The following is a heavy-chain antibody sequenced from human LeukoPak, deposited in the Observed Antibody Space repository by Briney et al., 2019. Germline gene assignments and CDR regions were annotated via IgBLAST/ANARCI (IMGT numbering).Heavy chain of an antibody. D-gene: IGHD6-19*01. CDR1: GFTFSTYD. V-gene: IGHV3-30*02. CDR3: AKAGSGWYAPY. J-gene: IGHJ4*02. Sequence: GGSLRLSCTASGFTFSTYDMHWVRQAPGKGLQWVAFVRYDGNDKYYADPVKGRFTISRDNSKNTVYLQMNSLRAEDTAVYYCAKAGSGWYAPYWGQGTLVTVSS. CDR2: VRYDGNDK.